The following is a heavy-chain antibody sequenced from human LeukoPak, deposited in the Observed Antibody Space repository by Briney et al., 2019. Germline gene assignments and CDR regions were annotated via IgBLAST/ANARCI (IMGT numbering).Heavy chain of an antibody. Sequence: GGSLRLSCAASGFTFSDYYMSWIRQAPGKGLEWVSYISSSGSTIYYADSVKGRFTISRDNAKNSVYLQMNSLRAEDTAVYYCARVGYDILTGPGHYYYYYMDVWGKGTTVTVSS. J-gene: IGHJ6*03. V-gene: IGHV3-11*01. D-gene: IGHD3-9*01. CDR1: GFTFSDYY. CDR3: ARVGYDILTGPGHYYYYYMDV. CDR2: ISSSGSTI.